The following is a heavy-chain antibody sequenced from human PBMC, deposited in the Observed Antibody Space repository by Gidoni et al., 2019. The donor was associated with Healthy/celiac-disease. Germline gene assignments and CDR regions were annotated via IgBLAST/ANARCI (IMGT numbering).Heavy chain of an antibody. CDR3: ARSSSWYRSTWFDP. J-gene: IGHJ5*02. CDR2: INHSGST. CDR1: GGSFSGYY. D-gene: IGHD6-13*01. Sequence: QVQLQQWGAGLLKPSETLSLTCAVYGGSFSGYYWSWIRQPPGKGLEWIGEINHSGSTNYNPSLKSRVTISVDTSKNQFSLKLSSVTAADTAVYYCARSSSWYRSTWFDPCGQGTLVTVSS. V-gene: IGHV4-34*01.